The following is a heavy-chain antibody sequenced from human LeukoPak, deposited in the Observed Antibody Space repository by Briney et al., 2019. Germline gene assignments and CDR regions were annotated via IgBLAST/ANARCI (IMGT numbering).Heavy chain of an antibody. D-gene: IGHD3-3*01. J-gene: IGHJ4*02. V-gene: IGHV1-69*13. CDR3: ARAFGVVTRPAFDY. CDR2: IIPIFGTA. Sequence: SVTVSCKASGGTFSSYAISWVRQAPGQGLGWMGGIIPIFGTANYAQKFQGRVTITADESTSTAYMELSSLRSEDTAVYYCARAFGVVTRPAFDYWGQGTLVTVSS. CDR1: GGTFSSYA.